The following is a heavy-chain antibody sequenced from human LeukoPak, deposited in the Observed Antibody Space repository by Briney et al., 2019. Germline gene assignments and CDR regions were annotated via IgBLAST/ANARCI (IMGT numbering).Heavy chain of an antibody. V-gene: IGHV3-66*01. CDR3: ASAYCCGSGNYDY. CDR2: LNNRGNT. Sequence: GGSLRLSCAASEFNVSNSYMGWVRQAPGKGLEWVSILNNRGNTNHADSVKGRFAISRSKSKNSLFLQMNSLRVEDTAVYYCASAYCCGSGNYDYWGHGTLVTVSS. J-gene: IGHJ4*01. D-gene: IGHD3-10*01. CDR1: EFNVSNSY.